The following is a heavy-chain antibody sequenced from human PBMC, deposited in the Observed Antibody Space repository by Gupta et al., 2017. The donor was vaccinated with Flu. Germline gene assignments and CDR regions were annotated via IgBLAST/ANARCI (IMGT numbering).Heavy chain of an antibody. CDR3: ARRGDILSGNYGLDV. CDR2: IYIGDSDT. Sequence: EVQLVQSGAEVKKPGESLKISCKGSGYRFTNSWIGWVRQMPGKGLEWMGIIYIGDSDTSYSPSFQGQVTISADKSISTAYLQWSSLKASDTAMYYCARRGDILSGNYGLDVWGQGTTVTVSS. CDR1: GYRFTNSW. V-gene: IGHV5-51*01. D-gene: IGHD3-9*01. J-gene: IGHJ6*02.